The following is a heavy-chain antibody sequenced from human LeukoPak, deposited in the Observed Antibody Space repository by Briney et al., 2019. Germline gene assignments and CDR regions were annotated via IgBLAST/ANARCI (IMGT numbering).Heavy chain of an antibody. CDR3: ARNVVVGDTDYFDY. D-gene: IGHD2-15*01. J-gene: IGHJ4*02. Sequence: GGSLRLSCAASGLTASTNYMSWVRQAPGKGLEWVSVIYSGGSTYYPDSVKGRFTMSRDNSKNTLSLQMNSLRGEDTAVYYCARNVVVGDTDYFDYWGQGTLVTVSS. CDR2: IYSGGST. CDR1: GLTASTNY. V-gene: IGHV3-66*01.